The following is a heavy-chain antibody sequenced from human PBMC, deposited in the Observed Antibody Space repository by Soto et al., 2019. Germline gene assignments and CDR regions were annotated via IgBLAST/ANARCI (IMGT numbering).Heavy chain of an antibody. J-gene: IGHJ6*02. Sequence: EVQLLESGGGLVQPGGSLRLSCAASGFTFSPYAMSWGRQAPGKGLEWVSSISGSGGSTHYADSVKDRFTVSRDNSKRALSLQMSSLREEDTATYYCAKGLRRLLRTQYYYGLDVWGRGTTVTVSS. V-gene: IGHV3-23*01. D-gene: IGHD3-10*01. CDR2: ISGSGGST. CDR1: GFTFSPYA. CDR3: AKGLRRLLRTQYYYGLDV.